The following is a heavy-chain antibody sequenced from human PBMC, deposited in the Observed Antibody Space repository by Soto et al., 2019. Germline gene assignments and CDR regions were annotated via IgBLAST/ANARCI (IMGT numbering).Heavy chain of an antibody. CDR3: ASSGYDYGGLSH. CDR2: ISYDGSNK. Sequence: GGSLRLSCAASGFTFSSYGMHWVRQAPGKGLEWVAVISYDGSNKYYADSVKGRFTISRDNSKNTLYLQMNSLRAEDTAVYYCASSGYDYGGLSHWGQGTLVTVSS. V-gene: IGHV3-30*03. J-gene: IGHJ4*02. D-gene: IGHD5-12*01. CDR1: GFTFSSYG.